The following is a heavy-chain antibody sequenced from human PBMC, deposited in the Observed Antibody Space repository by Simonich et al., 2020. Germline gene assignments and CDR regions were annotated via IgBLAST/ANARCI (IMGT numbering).Heavy chain of an antibody. V-gene: IGHV1-2*02. CDR2: INPNSGGT. Sequence: QVQLVQSGAEVKQPGASVKVSCKASGYTFTGYYMHWVRQAPGQGLEWRGWINPNSGGTNYAQKVQGRVTRTRDTSISTAYMELGRLRSDDTAVYYCARDRAARYYYYDYMDVWGKGTTVTVSS. CDR1: GYTFTGYY. D-gene: IGHD6-6*01. J-gene: IGHJ6*03. CDR3: ARDRAARYYYYDYMDV.